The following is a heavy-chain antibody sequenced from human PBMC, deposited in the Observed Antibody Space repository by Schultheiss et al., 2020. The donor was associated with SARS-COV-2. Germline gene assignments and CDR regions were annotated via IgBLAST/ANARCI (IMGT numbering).Heavy chain of an antibody. J-gene: IGHJ6*02. Sequence: GGSLRLSCAASGFTFSSYAMSWVRQAPGKGLEWVSAISGSGGSTYYADSVKGRFTISRDNSKNTLYLQMNSLRAEDTAVYYCTRDLRSYDFWSGYYSPSGMDVWGQGTTVTVSS. CDR2: ISGSGGST. CDR3: TRDLRSYDFWSGYYSPSGMDV. CDR1: GFTFSSYA. V-gene: IGHV3-23*01. D-gene: IGHD3-3*01.